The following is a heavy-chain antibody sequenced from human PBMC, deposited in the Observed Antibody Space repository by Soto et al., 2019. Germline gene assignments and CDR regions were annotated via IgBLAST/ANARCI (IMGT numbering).Heavy chain of an antibody. J-gene: IGHJ4*02. CDR3: ARHRSPSL. CDR2: INEDGSEK. D-gene: IGHD2-2*01. V-gene: IGHV3-7*05. CDR1: GFTFSSYW. Sequence: GSLRLSCAASGFTFSSYWMTWVRQAPGKGMEWVANINEDGSEKYYGDSVKGRFTISRDDAKNSLYLQMNSLRAEDTAVYYCARHRSPSLWGPGTLVTVSS.